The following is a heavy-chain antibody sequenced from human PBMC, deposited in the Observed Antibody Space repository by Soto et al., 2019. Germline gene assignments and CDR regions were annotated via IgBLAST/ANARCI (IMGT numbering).Heavy chain of an antibody. J-gene: IGHJ5*02. Sequence: PLETLSLTCTVSGGSISSSSYYWGWIRQPPGKGLEWIGSIYYSGSTYYNPSLKSRVTISVDTSKNQFSLKLSSVTAADTAVYYCARHQSHSSSYVDPWGQGTLVTVSS. D-gene: IGHD6-13*01. CDR1: GGSISSSSYY. CDR2: IYYSGST. CDR3: ARHQSHSSSYVDP. V-gene: IGHV4-39*01.